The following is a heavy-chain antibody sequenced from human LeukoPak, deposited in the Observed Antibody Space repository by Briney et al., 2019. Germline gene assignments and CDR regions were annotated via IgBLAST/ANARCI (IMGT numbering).Heavy chain of an antibody. V-gene: IGHV4-61*02. J-gene: IGHJ6*04. CDR1: GGSVSSGNYY. CDR2: FYTSGST. Sequence: SETLSLTCSVSGGSVSSGNYYWTWIRPPAGKGLEWIGRFYTSGSTNYNPSLESRVAISLDTSKNQFSLKLSSVTAADTAVYYCARETTLGPTSRMDVWGKGTTVTVSS. D-gene: IGHD1-26*01. CDR3: ARETTLGPTSRMDV.